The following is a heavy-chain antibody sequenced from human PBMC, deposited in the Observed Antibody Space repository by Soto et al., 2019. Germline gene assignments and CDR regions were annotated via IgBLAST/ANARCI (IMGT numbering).Heavy chain of an antibody. D-gene: IGHD1-26*01. CDR1: GFTFSSYG. V-gene: IGHV3-33*01. J-gene: IGHJ5*02. CDR3: ARCRQELSNYNWFDP. CDR2: LWYDGSTK. Sequence: GGSLRLSCAASGFTFSSYGMHWVRQAPGKGLEWVAVLWYDGSTKYYADSVKGRFTISRDNSKNTLYLQMNSLRADDTAVYSYARCRQELSNYNWFDPWGQGTLVTVAS.